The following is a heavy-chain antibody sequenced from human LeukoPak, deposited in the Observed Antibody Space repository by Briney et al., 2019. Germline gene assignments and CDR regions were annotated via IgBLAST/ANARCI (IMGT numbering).Heavy chain of an antibody. CDR3: ARTGSFYGDYEQAWYFDY. J-gene: IGHJ4*02. V-gene: IGHV4-30-2*01. D-gene: IGHD4-17*01. CDR1: GGSISSGGYS. Sequence: PSETLSLTCAVSGGSISSGGYSWGWIRQPPGKGLEWIGYIYHSGSTYYNPSLKSRVTISVDRSKNQFSLKLSSVTAADTAVYYCARTGSFYGDYEQAWYFDYWGQGTPVTVSS. CDR2: IYHSGST.